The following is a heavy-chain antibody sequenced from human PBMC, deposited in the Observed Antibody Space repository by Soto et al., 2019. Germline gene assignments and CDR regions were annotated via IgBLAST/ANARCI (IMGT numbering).Heavy chain of an antibody. J-gene: IGHJ5*02. CDR1: GGTIRSSNYY. V-gene: IGHV4-39*02. Sequence: SETLSLTCTVSGGTIRSSNYYWAWIRQPPGKGLEWIGSIDYSGSTYYNPSLKSRVTISVDTSKNHFSLKLGSVTAADTALYYCSRRAPEGFDPWGQGTLVTSPQ. CDR2: IDYSGST. CDR3: SRRAPEGFDP.